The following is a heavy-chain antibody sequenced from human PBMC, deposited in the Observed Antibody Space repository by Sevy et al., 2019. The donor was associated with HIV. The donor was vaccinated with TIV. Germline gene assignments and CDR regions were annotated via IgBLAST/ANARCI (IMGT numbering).Heavy chain of an antibody. CDR3: ARDLSIAARPRAFDI. Sequence: GGSLRLSCAASGFTFSSYSMNWVRQAPGKGLEWVSSISSSSSYIYYADSVKDRFTISRDNAKNSLYLQMNSLRAEDTAVYYCARDLSIAARPRAFDIWGQGTMVTVSS. CDR1: GFTFSSYS. CDR2: ISSSSSYI. V-gene: IGHV3-21*01. J-gene: IGHJ3*02. D-gene: IGHD6-6*01.